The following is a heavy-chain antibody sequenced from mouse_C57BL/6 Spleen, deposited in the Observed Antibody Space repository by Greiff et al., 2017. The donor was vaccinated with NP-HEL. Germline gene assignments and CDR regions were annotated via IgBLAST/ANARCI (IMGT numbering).Heavy chain of an antibody. Sequence: QVQLQQPGAELVRPGSSVKLSCKASGYTFTSYWMHWVKQRPIQGLEWIGNIDPSDSETHYNQKFKDKATLTVDKSSSTAYMQLSSLTSEDSAVYYCARGGAYYYGSSHWYFDVWGTGTTVTVSS. CDR3: ARGGAYYYGSSHWYFDV. J-gene: IGHJ1*03. CDR1: GYTFTSYW. CDR2: IDPSDSET. D-gene: IGHD1-1*01. V-gene: IGHV1-52*01.